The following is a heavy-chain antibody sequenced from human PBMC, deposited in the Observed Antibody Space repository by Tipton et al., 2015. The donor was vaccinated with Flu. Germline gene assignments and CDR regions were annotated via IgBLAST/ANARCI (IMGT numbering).Heavy chain of an antibody. CDR3: ARRSYSNYVSDPKNWFDP. D-gene: IGHD4-11*01. CDR2: IYHSGST. J-gene: IGHJ5*02. V-gene: IGHV4-30-2*01. CDR1: GGSISSGDYS. Sequence: TLSLTCTVSGGSISSGDYSWTWIRQPPGKGLEWIAYIYHSGSTYYNPSLKNRVTISVDTSKNQFSLKVISVTAADTAVYYCARRSYSNYVSDPKNWFDPWGQGTLVTVSS.